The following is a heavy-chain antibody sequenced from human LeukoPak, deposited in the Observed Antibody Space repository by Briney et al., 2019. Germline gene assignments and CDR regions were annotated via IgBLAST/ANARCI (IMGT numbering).Heavy chain of an antibody. CDR1: GYSFTNYW. J-gene: IGHJ4*02. Sequence: GESLKISCKGSGYSFTNYWIGWVRQMRGKGLEWMGIIYPGDSDTRYSPSFQGQVTISADKSISTAYLQWSSLKASDTAIYYCATSPDCSGGSCYGGFDYRGQGTLVTVSS. V-gene: IGHV5-51*01. CDR2: IYPGDSDT. D-gene: IGHD2-15*01. CDR3: ATSPDCSGGSCYGGFDY.